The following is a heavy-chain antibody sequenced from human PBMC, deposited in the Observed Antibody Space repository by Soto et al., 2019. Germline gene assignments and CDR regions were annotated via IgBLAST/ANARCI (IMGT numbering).Heavy chain of an antibody. CDR1: GGSMSSGDYY. J-gene: IGHJ2*01. D-gene: IGHD3-22*01. Sequence: QVQLQESGPGLVKPSQTLSLTCTVSGGSMSSGDYYWSWIRQPPGKGLEWIAYVYYTGGSYYNPSLKSRATISVDTSKNHFSLKLNSMTAADTAVYYCVRVLDSSWYADLWGRGTLVTVSS. V-gene: IGHV4-30-4*01. CDR3: VRVLDSSWYADL. CDR2: VYYTGGS.